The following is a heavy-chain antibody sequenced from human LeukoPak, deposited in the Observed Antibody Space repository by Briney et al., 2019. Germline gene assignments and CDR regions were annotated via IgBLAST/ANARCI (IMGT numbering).Heavy chain of an antibody. CDR1: VFTFSSAW. CDR2: IKQDGSEQ. CDR3: ARVGPSYYYYYMDA. V-gene: IGHV3-7*01. J-gene: IGHJ6*03. Sequence: PGGSLRLSCSASVFTFSSAWMTSVRQAPGKGLEWVANIKQDGSEQYTADSLKGRFTISRDNDKKLVFLQMNSLRVDDTAVYYCARVGPSYYYYYMDAWGNGTTVIVSS.